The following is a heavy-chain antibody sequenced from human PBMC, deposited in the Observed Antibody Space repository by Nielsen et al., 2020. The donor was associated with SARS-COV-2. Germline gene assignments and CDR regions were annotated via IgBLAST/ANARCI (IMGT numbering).Heavy chain of an antibody. CDR3: STGPSGSSWFY. Sequence: SVKVSCQASVYTFTSYGISWVRQAPGQRLEWMGWISAYNGNTNYAQKLQGRVTMTTDTSTSTTYMELRSLRSDDTDVYYCSTGPSGSSWFYWGQGTLVTVSS. CDR2: ISAYNGNT. J-gene: IGHJ4*02. CDR1: VYTFTSYG. D-gene: IGHD6-13*01. V-gene: IGHV1-18*01.